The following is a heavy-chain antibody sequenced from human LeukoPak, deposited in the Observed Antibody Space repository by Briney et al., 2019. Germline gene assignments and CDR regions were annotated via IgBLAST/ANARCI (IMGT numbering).Heavy chain of an antibody. D-gene: IGHD2-2*01. CDR2: ISYDGSNK. CDR1: GFTFSSYA. Sequence: GGSLRLSCAASGFTFSSYAMHWVRQAPGKGLEWVAVISYDGSNKYYADSVKGRFTISRDNSKNTLYLQMNSLRAEDTAVYYCARDPYTVVLPASYYRGQVTLVTVPS. CDR3: ARDPYTVVLPASYY. J-gene: IGHJ4*02. V-gene: IGHV3-30*04.